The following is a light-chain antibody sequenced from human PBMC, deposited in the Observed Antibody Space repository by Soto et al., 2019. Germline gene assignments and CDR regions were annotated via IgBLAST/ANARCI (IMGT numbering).Light chain of an antibody. V-gene: IGLV2-14*03. CDR3: SSYTSSSTLEV. CDR2: DVS. CDR1: SSDVGGYNY. Sequence: QSALTQPASVSGSPGQSSTISCTGTSSDVGGYNYVSWYQHHPGKAPKLMIYDVSNRPSGVSNRFSGSKSGNTASLTISGLQAEDESDYYCSSYTSSSTLEVFGGGTKVTVL. J-gene: IGLJ2*01.